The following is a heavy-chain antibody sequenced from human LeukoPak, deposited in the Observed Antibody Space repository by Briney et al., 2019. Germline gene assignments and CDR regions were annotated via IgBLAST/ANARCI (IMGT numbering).Heavy chain of an antibody. D-gene: IGHD1-1*01. CDR3: VRDLDSVAFF. Sequence: LPGGSLRLSCAASGFTFSAYNMNWVRQAPGKGLEWVSYISSSSSTIHYADSVKGRFTISRDNAKNSLYLQMNSLKVEDTAVYYCVRDLDSVAFFWGQGTLVTVSS. V-gene: IGHV3-48*01. J-gene: IGHJ4*02. CDR2: ISSSSSTI. CDR1: GFTFSAYN.